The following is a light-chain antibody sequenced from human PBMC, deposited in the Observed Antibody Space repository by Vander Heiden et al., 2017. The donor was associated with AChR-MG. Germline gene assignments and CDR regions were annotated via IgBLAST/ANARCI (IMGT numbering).Light chain of an antibody. Sequence: QSALTQPPSVSGSPGQSVPLSCTGTSSDVGSYNRVSWYQQPPGTAPKLMIFEVSNRPSGVSHRFSGSKSGNTASLTISGLHADDETDYFRNSYSSSSTYVFGTGTNVTVL. CDR2: EVS. V-gene: IGLV2-18*02. CDR3: NSYSSSSTYV. J-gene: IGLJ1*01. CDR1: SSDVGSYNR.